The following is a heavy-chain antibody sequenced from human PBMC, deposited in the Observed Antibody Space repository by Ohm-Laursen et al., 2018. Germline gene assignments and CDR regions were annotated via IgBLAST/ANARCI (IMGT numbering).Heavy chain of an antibody. V-gene: IGHV3-7*01. Sequence: GSLRLSCAAPGFTFSSYWMSWVRQAPGKGLEWVANIKQDESEKYYVDSVKGRFTISRDNAKNSLYLQMNSLRAEDTAVYYCARDQDDYGDLYDAFDIWGQGTMVTVSS. J-gene: IGHJ3*02. CDR1: GFTFSSYW. D-gene: IGHD4-17*01. CDR3: ARDQDDYGDLYDAFDI. CDR2: IKQDESEK.